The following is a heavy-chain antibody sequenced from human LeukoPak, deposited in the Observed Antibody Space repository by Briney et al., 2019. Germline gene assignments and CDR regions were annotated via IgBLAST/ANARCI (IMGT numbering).Heavy chain of an antibody. CDR2: ITEGEK. D-gene: IGHD1/OR15-1a*01. Sequence: GGSLRLSCAASGFPFSNYWMSWLRQAPGKGLEWVANITEGEKYYVDSVKGRFTISRDNAKNSLYLQMSSLTAEDTAVYYCARSGGNNYHWALDIWGQGTMVTVSS. V-gene: IGHV3-7*01. CDR3: ARSGGNNYHWALDI. J-gene: IGHJ3*02. CDR1: GFPFSNYW.